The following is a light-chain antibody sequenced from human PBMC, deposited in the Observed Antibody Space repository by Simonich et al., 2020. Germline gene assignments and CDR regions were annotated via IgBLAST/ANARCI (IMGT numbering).Light chain of an antibody. CDR3: NSRDSSGNVV. CDR2: GNS. Sequence: QSVLPQPPSVSGAPGPRVTISCTGSSSNIGAGYDVHWDQQLPGTAPKHLTYGNSNRPSGVPDRFSGSSSGNTASFTSTGAQAEDEADYYGNSRDSSGNVVFGGGTKLTVL. V-gene: IGLV1-40*01. J-gene: IGLJ2*01. CDR1: SSNIGAGYD.